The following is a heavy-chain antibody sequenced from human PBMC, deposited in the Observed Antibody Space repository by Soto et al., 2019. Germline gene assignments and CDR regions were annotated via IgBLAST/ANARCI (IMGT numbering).Heavy chain of an antibody. CDR1: GFTFSNAW. CDR3: TKDLGREYGGRDY. Sequence: EVQLVESGGGLVKPGGSLRLSCAASGFTFSNAWMSWVRQAPGKGLEWVGRIKSKTDGGTTDYAAPVKGRFTISRDDSKNKLYLQMKSLKTEDTAVYYCTKDLGREYGGRDYRGQGTLVTVSS. J-gene: IGHJ4*02. V-gene: IGHV3-15*01. CDR2: IKSKTDGGTT. D-gene: IGHD3-16*01.